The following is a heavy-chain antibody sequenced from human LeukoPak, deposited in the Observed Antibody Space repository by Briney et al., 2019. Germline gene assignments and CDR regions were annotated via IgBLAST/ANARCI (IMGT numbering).Heavy chain of an antibody. J-gene: IGHJ4*02. V-gene: IGHV4-31*03. CDR2: IYYSGST. CDR3: AGGNRHYYDSSGYYYGALFDY. Sequence: SQTLSLTCTVSGGSISSGGYYWSWIRQHPGKGLERIGYIYYSGSTYYNPSLKSRVTISVDTSKNQFSLKLSSVTAADTAVYYCAGGNRHYYDSSGYYYGALFDYWGQGTLVTVSS. D-gene: IGHD3-22*01. CDR1: GGSISSGGYY.